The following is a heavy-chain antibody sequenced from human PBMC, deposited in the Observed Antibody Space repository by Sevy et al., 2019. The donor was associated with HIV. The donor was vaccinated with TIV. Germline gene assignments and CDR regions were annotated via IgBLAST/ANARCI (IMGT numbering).Heavy chain of an antibody. CDR3: VKDWHSYEYYYFDY. Sequence: GGSLRLSCSASGFTFSSYAMHWVRQAPGKGLEYVSAISSNGGSRYYADSVKGRFTISRDNSKNTLYLQMSRLRAEDTAVYYCVKDWHSYEYYYFDYWGQGTLVTVSS. CDR1: GFTFSSYA. D-gene: IGHD5-18*01. J-gene: IGHJ4*02. V-gene: IGHV3-64D*06. CDR2: ISSNGGSR.